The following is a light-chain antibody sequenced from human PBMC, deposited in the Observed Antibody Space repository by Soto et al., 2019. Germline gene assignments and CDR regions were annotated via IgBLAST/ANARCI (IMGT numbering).Light chain of an antibody. CDR2: DAS. Sequence: DIQMTQSLSSLSASVGDRVTITCQASQDIGNFLNWYQQKPGKAPKLLIYDASNLETRVRSRFSGSGSLTDFTFAICSLQAKDMVTYECQPYDNRPPFTCGPGTKVDIK. CDR1: QDIGNF. CDR3: QPYDNRPPFT. J-gene: IGKJ3*01. V-gene: IGKV1-33*01.